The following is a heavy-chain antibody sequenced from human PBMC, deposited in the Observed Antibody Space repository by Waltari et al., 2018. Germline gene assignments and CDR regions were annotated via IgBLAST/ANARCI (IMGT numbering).Heavy chain of an antibody. V-gene: IGHV3-7*01. J-gene: IGHJ3*01. CDR1: RLSFSPHW. CDR3: AKDGIWPLGDDDGFDV. CDR2: VKGDGSEE. Sequence: EVQLVASGGGLVQPGGSLRLSCAASRLSFSPHWMRWVRQAPGKGREWVANVKGDGSEEYYVDSVRGRFTITRDNARNSLYLQMNTLRAEDTAVYYCAKDGIWPLGDDDGFDVWGQGTMVTVSS. D-gene: IGHD3-16*01.